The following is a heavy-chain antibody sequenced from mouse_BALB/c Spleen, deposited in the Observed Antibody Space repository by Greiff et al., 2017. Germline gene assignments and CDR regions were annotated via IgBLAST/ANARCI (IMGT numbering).Heavy chain of an antibody. D-gene: IGHD1-1*01. Sequence: EVKLQESGPGLVKPSQSLSLTCSVTGYSITSGYYWNWIRQFPGNKLEWMGYISYDGSNNYNPSLKNRISITRDTSKNQLFLKLNSVTTEDTATYYCARAYYRGTWFAYWGQGTLVTVSA. V-gene: IGHV3-6*02. J-gene: IGHJ3*01. CDR3: ARAYYRGTWFAY. CDR1: GYSITSGYY. CDR2: ISYDGSN.